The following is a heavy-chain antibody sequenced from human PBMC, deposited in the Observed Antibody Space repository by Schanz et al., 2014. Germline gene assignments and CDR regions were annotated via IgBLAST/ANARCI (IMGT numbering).Heavy chain of an antibody. CDR3: ARVALPGYSSPRDAFDI. V-gene: IGHV3-23*04. D-gene: IGHD5-18*01. J-gene: IGHJ3*02. Sequence: VQLVESGGGLVQPGGSLRLSCATSGFSFSSYAINWVRQAPGKGLEWVSGISGSGASTYYAESVKGRFTISRDNAKNSLYLQMNGLRAEDTAVYYYARVALPGYSSPRDAFDIWGQGTLVTVSS. CDR1: GFSFSSYA. CDR2: ISGSGAST.